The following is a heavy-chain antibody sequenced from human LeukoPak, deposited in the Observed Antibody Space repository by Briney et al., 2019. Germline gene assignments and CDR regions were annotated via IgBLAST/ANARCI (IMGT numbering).Heavy chain of an antibody. CDR3: AKHGGAATPTFDDY. D-gene: IGHD2-15*01. Sequence: PGRSLRLSCAASGFTFSSYAMSWVRQAPGKGLEWVSAISGSGGSTYYADSVKGRFTISRDNSKNTLYLQMNSLRAEDTAVYYCAKHGGAATPTFDDYWGQGTLVTVSS. V-gene: IGHV3-23*01. CDR1: GFTFSSYA. CDR2: ISGSGGST. J-gene: IGHJ4*02.